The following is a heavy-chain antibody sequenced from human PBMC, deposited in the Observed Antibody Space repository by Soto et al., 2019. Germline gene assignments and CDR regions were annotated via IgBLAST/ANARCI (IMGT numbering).Heavy chain of an antibody. Sequence: ASVKVSCKASGYTFTSYYMHWVRQAPGQGLEWMGIINPSGGSTSYAQKFQGRVTMTRDTSTSQFSLQLTSVTAADTAIYFCARVRRANGYYYFDYWGQGTLVTVSS. J-gene: IGHJ4*02. D-gene: IGHD2-8*01. V-gene: IGHV1-46*01. CDR2: INPSGGST. CDR3: ARVRRANGYYYFDY. CDR1: GYTFTSYY.